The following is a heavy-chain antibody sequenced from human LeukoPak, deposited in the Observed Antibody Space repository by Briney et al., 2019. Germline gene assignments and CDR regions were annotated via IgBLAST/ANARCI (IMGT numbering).Heavy chain of an antibody. CDR1: GGSITRSSYY. D-gene: IGHD1-1*01. V-gene: IGHV4-39*01. Sequence: MTSETLSLTCTVSGGSITRSSYYWAWIRQPPGKGLEWIGDMYYSGNTYYNPSLMSRVTISADSSKNQFSLKLSSVTAADTAVYYCAGLSWNGDYYYYIDVWGKGTTVTVSS. J-gene: IGHJ6*03. CDR2: MYYSGNT. CDR3: AGLSWNGDYYYYIDV.